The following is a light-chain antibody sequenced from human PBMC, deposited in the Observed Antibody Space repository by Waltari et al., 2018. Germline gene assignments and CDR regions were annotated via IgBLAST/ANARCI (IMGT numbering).Light chain of an antibody. V-gene: IGLV2-14*01. CDR2: EVN. J-gene: IGLJ3*02. Sequence: QSALTQPASVSGSPGQSITISCTGTNSDIGIYNYVSWYQQPPGKAPKLIIYEVNNRPSGVSNRFSGSKSGNTASLTISGLQPEDEADYYCTSSTTIGIPLVFGGGTKLTVL. CDR1: NSDIGIYNY. CDR3: TSSTTIGIPLV.